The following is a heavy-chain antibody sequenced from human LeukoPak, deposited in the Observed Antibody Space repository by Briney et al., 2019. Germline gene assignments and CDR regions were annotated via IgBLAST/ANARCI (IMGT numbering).Heavy chain of an antibody. V-gene: IGHV4-61*05. J-gene: IGHJ4*02. CDR1: GGSISSSSYY. Sequence: SETLSLTCTVSGGSISSSSYYWGWIRQPPGKGLEWIGYIYYSGSTNYNPSLKSRVTISVDTSKNQFSLKLSSVTAADTAVYYCASAPYYYGSGSYYQFDYWGQGTLVTVSS. CDR2: IYYSGST. D-gene: IGHD3-10*01. CDR3: ASAPYYYGSGSYYQFDY.